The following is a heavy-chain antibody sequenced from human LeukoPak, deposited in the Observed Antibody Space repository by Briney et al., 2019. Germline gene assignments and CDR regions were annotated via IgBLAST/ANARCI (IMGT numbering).Heavy chain of an antibody. Sequence: NPSETLSLTCTVSGGSMSSNSYYWGWIRQPPGKGLEWIGSIYYSGSTYYNPSLKSRVTISVDTSKNQFSLKLSSVTAADTAVYYCARHSSSWYRLFDYWGQGTLVTVSS. V-gene: IGHV4-39*01. CDR1: GGSMSSNSYY. CDR2: IYYSGST. D-gene: IGHD6-13*01. J-gene: IGHJ4*02. CDR3: ARHSSSWYRLFDY.